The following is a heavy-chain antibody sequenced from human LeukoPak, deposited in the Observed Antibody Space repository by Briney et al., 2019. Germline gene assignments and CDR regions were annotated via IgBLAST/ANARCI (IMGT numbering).Heavy chain of an antibody. Sequence: GGSLRLSCAASGFTFSIYSINWVRQAPGKGLEWVSFITGNSNYIYYADSVKGRFTISRDNSRNTLYLQMNSLRAEDTAVYYCARHLLWFGELSGGFDYWGQGTLVTVSS. D-gene: IGHD3-10*01. CDR1: GFTFSIYS. V-gene: IGHV3-21*04. CDR3: ARHLLWFGELSGGFDY. CDR2: ITGNSNYI. J-gene: IGHJ4*02.